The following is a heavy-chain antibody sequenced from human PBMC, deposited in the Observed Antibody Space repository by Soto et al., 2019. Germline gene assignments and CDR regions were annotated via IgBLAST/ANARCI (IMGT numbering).Heavy chain of an antibody. Sequence: PGGSLRLSCAASGVTFNTWMHWVRQAPGEGLVWVSSIDSDGSITSYADSVKGRFTISRDNAKNTLYLQMNSLRAEDTAVYYCATLGLQQAFWGQGTLVTVSS. CDR1: GVTFNTW. J-gene: IGHJ4*02. V-gene: IGHV3-74*01. D-gene: IGHD2-21*02. CDR2: IDSDGSIT. CDR3: ATLGLQQAF.